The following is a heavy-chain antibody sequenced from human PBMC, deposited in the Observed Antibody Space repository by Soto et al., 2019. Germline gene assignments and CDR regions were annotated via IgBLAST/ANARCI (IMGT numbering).Heavy chain of an antibody. CDR1: GGSISSGGYS. CDR2: TYQSGSA. J-gene: IGHJ6*02. Sequence: SETLSLTCTVSGGSISSGGYSWTWIRQSPGKGLEWIGYTYQSGSAYYNPSLKSRVTISVDRSKNQFSLNLTSVTAADTAVYYCARDYYGMDVWGQGTTVTVS. V-gene: IGHV4-30-2*06. CDR3: ARDYYGMDV.